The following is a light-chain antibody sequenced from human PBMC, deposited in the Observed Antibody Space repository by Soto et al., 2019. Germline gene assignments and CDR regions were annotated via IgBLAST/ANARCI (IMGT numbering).Light chain of an antibody. CDR2: LNSDGSH. Sequence: QLVLTQSPSASASLGASVKLTCTMSSGHSSYAIAWHQQQPEKGPRYLMKLNSDGSHSKGDAIPDRFSGSSSGAERYLTMSSLQSEDEADYYCQSWGTGIRVFGGGTKLTVL. V-gene: IGLV4-69*01. CDR1: SGHSSYA. J-gene: IGLJ2*01. CDR3: QSWGTGIRV.